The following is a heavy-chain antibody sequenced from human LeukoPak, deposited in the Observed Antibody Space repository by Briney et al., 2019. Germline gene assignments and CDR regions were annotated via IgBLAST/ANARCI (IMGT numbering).Heavy chain of an antibody. CDR3: ARGYSSSFYFDY. Sequence: GGSLRLSCAASGFTFSSYGMHWVRQAPGKGLEWVAFIRYDGSNKYYADSVKGRFTISRDNSKNSLYLQMSSLRVEDTAVYYCARGYSSSFYFDYWGQGTLVTVSS. J-gene: IGHJ4*02. CDR1: GFTFSSYG. V-gene: IGHV3-30*02. CDR2: IRYDGSNK. D-gene: IGHD6-6*01.